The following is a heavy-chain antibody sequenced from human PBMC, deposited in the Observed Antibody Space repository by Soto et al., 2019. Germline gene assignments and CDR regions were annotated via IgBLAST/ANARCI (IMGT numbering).Heavy chain of an antibody. CDR2: IYSGGST. Sequence: GGSLRLSCAASGFTVSSNYMSWVRQAPGKGLEWVSVIYSGGSTYYADSVKGRFTISRDNSKNTLYLQMNSLRAEDTAVYYCARGIASSWYGNWFDPWGQGTLVTVSS. V-gene: IGHV3-66*01. D-gene: IGHD6-13*01. CDR3: ARGIASSWYGNWFDP. J-gene: IGHJ5*02. CDR1: GFTVSSNY.